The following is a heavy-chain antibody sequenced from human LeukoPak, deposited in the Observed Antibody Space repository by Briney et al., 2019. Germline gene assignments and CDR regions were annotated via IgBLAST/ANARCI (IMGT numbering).Heavy chain of an antibody. CDR2: ITTSGST. D-gene: IGHD2-21*01. Sequence: PGGSLRLSCAASGLTASHNVNNAMSWVRHAPGKGLEWVSGITTSGSTYYADSVKGRFTISRENSNNTLYPHMDSLRAEDTAVYYCAKAPVWNYYYGLDVWGQGTTVTVSS. V-gene: IGHV3-23*01. CDR3: AKAPVWNYYYGLDV. CDR1: GLTASHNVNNA. J-gene: IGHJ6*02.